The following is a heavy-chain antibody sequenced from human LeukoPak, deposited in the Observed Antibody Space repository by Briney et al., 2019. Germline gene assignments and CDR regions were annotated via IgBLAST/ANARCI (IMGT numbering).Heavy chain of an antibody. J-gene: IGHJ4*02. CDR3: ASRNSGRYYDY. V-gene: IGHV3-64*01. CDR2: ISGSGGST. D-gene: IGHD1-14*01. CDR1: GFTFSSYA. Sequence: GGSLRLSCAASGFTFSSYAMHWVRQAPGKGLEYVSAISGSGGSTYYANSVKGRFIISRDNAKNTLYLQLGSLRDEDMAVYYCASRNSGRYYDYWGQGALVTVSS.